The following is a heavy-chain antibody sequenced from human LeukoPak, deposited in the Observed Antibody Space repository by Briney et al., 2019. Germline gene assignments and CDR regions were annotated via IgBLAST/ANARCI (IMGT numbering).Heavy chain of an antibody. J-gene: IGHJ4*02. CDR1: GFTFSSYG. V-gene: IGHV3-30*03. Sequence: GGSLRLSCAASGFTFSSYGMHWVRQAPGKGLEWVAVISYDGSNKYYADSVKGRFTISRDNSKNTLYLQMNSLRAEDTAVYYCARCDYDILTGYYEVYWGQGTLVTVSS. CDR2: ISYDGSNK. D-gene: IGHD3-9*01. CDR3: ARCDYDILTGYYEVY.